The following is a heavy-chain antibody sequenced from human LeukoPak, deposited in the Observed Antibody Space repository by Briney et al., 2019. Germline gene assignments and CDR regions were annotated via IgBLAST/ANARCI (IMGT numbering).Heavy chain of an antibody. D-gene: IGHD3-10*01. CDR3: TTDLGTYYHGSQRLVPIDY. CDR1: GFTFTNAW. CDR2: IKSKTDGETT. Sequence: GGSLRLSCVDSGFTFTNAWMSWVRQAPGKGLEWIGRIKSKTDGETTNYAEPVRGRFTISRDDSKSAVYLQMNSLKIEDTAVYYCTTDLGTYYHGSQRLVPIDYWGQGTLVTVSS. V-gene: IGHV3-15*01. J-gene: IGHJ4*02.